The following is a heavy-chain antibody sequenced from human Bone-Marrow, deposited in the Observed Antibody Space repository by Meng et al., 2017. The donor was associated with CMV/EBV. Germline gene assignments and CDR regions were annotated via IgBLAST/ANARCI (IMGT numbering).Heavy chain of an antibody. CDR3: TSGDWGAFDI. Sequence: ASVKVSCKASGYTFTSYDINWVRQATGQGLEWMGWINPNSGGTNYAQKFQGRVTMTRDTSISTAYMELSRLRSDDTAVYYCTSGDWGAFDIWGQGTMVTVSS. J-gene: IGHJ3*02. V-gene: IGHV1-2*02. CDR1: GYTFTSYD. CDR2: INPNSGGT. D-gene: IGHD2-21*02.